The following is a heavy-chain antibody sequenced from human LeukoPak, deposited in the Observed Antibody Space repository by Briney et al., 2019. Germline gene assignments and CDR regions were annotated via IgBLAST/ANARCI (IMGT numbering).Heavy chain of an antibody. D-gene: IGHD6-13*01. J-gene: IGHJ5*02. Sequence: GASVKVSCKASGYTFTSYGISWVRQAPGQGLEWMGWISAYNGNTNYAQKLQGRVTMTTDTSTSTAYMELRSLRSDDTAVYYCAREKGIAAAGLNWFDPWGQGTLVTVSS. CDR3: AREKGIAAAGLNWFDP. CDR1: GYTFTSYG. CDR2: ISAYNGNT. V-gene: IGHV1-18*01.